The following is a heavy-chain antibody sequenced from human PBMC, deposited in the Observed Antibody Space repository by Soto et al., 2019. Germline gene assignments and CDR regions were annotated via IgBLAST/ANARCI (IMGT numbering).Heavy chain of an antibody. CDR3: ARDDYSNYGYNWFDP. CDR1: GFTFSSYW. D-gene: IGHD4-4*01. V-gene: IGHV3-7*05. CDR2: IKQDGSEK. Sequence: GGSLRLSCAASGFTFSSYWMSWVRKAPGKGLEWVANIKQDGSEKYYVDSVKGRFTISRDNAKNSLYLQMNSLRAEDTAVYYCARDDYSNYGYNWFDPWGQGTLVTVSS. J-gene: IGHJ5*02.